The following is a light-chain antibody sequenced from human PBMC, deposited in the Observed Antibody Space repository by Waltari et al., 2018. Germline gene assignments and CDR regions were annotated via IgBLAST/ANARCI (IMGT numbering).Light chain of an antibody. CDR1: SSAVGGYDY. J-gene: IGLJ1*01. Sequence: QSALTQPRSVSGSPGQSVTISCTGTSSAVGGYDYVPWYQQQSAKAPKLIIFGVTERPSGVPDRFSGSKSGNTASLTISGLQSEDEADYYCCSYAGSYTEVFGTGTTVTVL. CDR2: GVT. V-gene: IGLV2-11*01. CDR3: CSYAGSYTEV.